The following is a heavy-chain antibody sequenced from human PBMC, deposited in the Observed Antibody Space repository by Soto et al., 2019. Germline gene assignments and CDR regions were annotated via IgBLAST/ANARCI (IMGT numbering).Heavy chain of an antibody. J-gene: IGHJ3*02. CDR3: TRSSRDAYTYHAFDI. D-gene: IGHD6-6*01. V-gene: IGHV3-13*05. CDR1: RFTFSSHD. Sequence: GGSLRLSCEASRFTFSSHDMHWVRQATGKALEWVASIGVAGAPYYPDSAKGRFTISRENAKNSLYLQMNRLRAGDTAVYYCTRSSRDAYTYHAFDIWGQGTMVTVS. CDR2: IGVAGAP.